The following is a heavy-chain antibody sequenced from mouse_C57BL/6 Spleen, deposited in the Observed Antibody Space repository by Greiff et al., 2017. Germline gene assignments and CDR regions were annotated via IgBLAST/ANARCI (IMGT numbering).Heavy chain of an antibody. CDR3: ARSITTVVAKGY. J-gene: IGHJ2*02. CDR2: INPYNGGT. CDR1: GYTFTDYY. D-gene: IGHD1-1*01. V-gene: IGHV1-19*01. Sequence: VQLQQSGPVLVKPGASVKMSCKASGYTFTDYYMNWVKQSHGKSLEWIGVINPYNGGTSYNQKFKGKATLTVDKSSSTAYLELNSLTSEDSTVYDCARSITTVVAKGYGGQGTSLTVSS.